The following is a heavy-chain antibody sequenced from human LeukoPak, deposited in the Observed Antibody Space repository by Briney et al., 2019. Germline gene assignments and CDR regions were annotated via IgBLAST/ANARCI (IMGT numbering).Heavy chain of an antibody. CDR2: MNPNSGNT. V-gene: IGHV1-8*02. CDR3: ARDGAVVPAAIDY. CDR1: GYTFTTYD. J-gene: IGHJ4*02. Sequence: ASVKVSCKASGYTFTTYDITWVRQATGQGLEWMGWMNPNSGNTAYAQKFQGRVTMTTDTSTSTAYMELRSLRSDDTAVYYCARDGAVVPAAIDYWGQGTLVTVSS. D-gene: IGHD2-2*01.